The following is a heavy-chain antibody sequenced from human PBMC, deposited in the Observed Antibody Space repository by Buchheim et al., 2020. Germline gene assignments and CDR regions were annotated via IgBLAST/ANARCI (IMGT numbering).Heavy chain of an antibody. CDR1: GFTFSSYS. J-gene: IGHJ6*02. D-gene: IGHD3-22*01. V-gene: IGHV3-48*02. CDR3: ARRDSSRGMDA. Sequence: EVQLVESGGGLVQPGGSLRLSCAASGFTFSSYSMNWVRQAPGKGLEWVAYISSSSSTIYYADSVKGRFTISRDNDKNSLSLQMNSLRDEDTAGYNCARRDSSRGMDAWGQGTT. CDR2: ISSSSSTI.